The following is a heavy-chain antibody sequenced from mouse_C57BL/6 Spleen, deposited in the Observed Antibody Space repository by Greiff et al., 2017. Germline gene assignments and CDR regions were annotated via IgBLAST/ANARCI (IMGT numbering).Heavy chain of an antibody. J-gene: IGHJ2*01. V-gene: IGHV1-42*01. CDR2: INPSTGGT. CDR1: GYSFTGYY. CDR3: ARSVAWYFDY. D-gene: IGHD1-1*01. Sequence: EVKLQQSGPELVKPGASVKISCKASGYSFTGYYMNWVKQSPEKSLEWIGEINPSTGGTTYNQKFKAKATLTVDKSSSTAYMQLKSLTSEDSAVYYCARSVAWYFDYWGQGTTLTVSS.